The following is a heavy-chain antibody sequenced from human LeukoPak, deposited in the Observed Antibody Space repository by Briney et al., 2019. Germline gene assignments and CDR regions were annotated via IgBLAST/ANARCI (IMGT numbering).Heavy chain of an antibody. CDR3: TRDRIMTDF. CDR1: GFTFGDYS. V-gene: IGHV3-49*03. D-gene: IGHD2-15*01. J-gene: IGHJ4*02. Sequence: PGGSLRLSCTASGFTFGDYSMTWFRQAPGKGLEWVSFIRNKASGGTTEHAASVRGRSTTSRDDSKSIAYLQMNSLKTEDTALYYCTRDRIMTDFWGQGTLVTVSS. CDR2: IRNKASGGTT.